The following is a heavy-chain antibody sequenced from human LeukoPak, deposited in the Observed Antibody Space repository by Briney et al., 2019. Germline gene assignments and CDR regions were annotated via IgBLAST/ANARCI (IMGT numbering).Heavy chain of an antibody. Sequence: GGSLRLSCAASGFTFSSYAMSWVRQAPGKGLEWVSAISCSGGSTYYADSVKGRFTISRDNSKNTLYLQMNSLRAEDTAVYYCAKSLYCSSTSCYAQYFDYWGQGTLVTVSS. CDR2: ISCSGGST. V-gene: IGHV3-23*01. J-gene: IGHJ4*02. CDR3: AKSLYCSSTSCYAQYFDY. CDR1: GFTFSSYA. D-gene: IGHD2-2*01.